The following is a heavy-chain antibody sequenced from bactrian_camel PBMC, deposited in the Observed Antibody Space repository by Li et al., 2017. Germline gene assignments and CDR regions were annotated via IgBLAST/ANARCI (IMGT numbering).Heavy chain of an antibody. J-gene: IGHJ4*01. Sequence: VQLVESGGGSVQVGGSLRLSCVASGDIIGRYCMGWFRQIPDKEREGVAVYSLGGRPDYSGAVKGRFTISHNSATNTLFLQMNSLKTEDTAMYYCAANDYDGNWWNTEHYKYWSQGTQVTVS. D-gene: IGHD7*01. CDR1: GDIIGRYC. CDR2: YSLGGRP. V-gene: IGHV3S55*01. CDR3: AANDYDGNWWNTEHYKY.